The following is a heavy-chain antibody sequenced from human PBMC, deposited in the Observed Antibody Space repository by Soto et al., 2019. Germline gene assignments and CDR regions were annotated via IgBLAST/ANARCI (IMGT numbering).Heavy chain of an antibody. J-gene: IGHJ4*02. Sequence: ASVKVSCKASGYTFTSYGISWVRQAPGQGLEWMGRTSAYNGNTNYAQKLQGRVTMTTDTSTSTAYMELRSLRSDDTAVYYCARDYTSGTAVTTNVDYWGQGTLVTVSS. D-gene: IGHD4-17*01. CDR2: TSAYNGNT. CDR3: ARDYTSGTAVTTNVDY. CDR1: GYTFTSYG. V-gene: IGHV1-18*01.